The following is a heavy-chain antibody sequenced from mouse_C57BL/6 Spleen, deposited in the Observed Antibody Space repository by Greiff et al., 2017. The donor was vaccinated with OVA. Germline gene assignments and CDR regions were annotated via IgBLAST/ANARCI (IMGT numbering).Heavy chain of an antibody. CDR1: GFTFSDYY. CDR2: ISNGGGST. D-gene: IGHD1-1*01. CDR3: ARRGVVALYYYAMDY. J-gene: IGHJ4*01. V-gene: IGHV5-12*01. Sequence: EVHLVESGGGLVQPGGSLKLSCAASGFTFSDYYMYWVRQTPEKRLEWVAYISNGGGSTYYPDTVKGRFTISRDNAKNTLYLQMSRLKSEDTAMYYCARRGVVALYYYAMDYWGQGTSVTVSS.